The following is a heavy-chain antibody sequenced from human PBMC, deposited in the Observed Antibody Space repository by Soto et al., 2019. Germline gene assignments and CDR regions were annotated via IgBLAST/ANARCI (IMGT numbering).Heavy chain of an antibody. CDR1: GYTFTSYD. Sequence: QVQLVQSGAEVKKPGASVKVSCKASGYTFTSYDINWVRQATGQGLEWMGWMNGNSGNTGYAQEFQGRVTMTRYTSMSTAYMELSSLTSEDTAVYYCARRTIAYWYFDLWGRGTLVTVSS. V-gene: IGHV1-8*01. D-gene: IGHD1-1*01. J-gene: IGHJ2*01. CDR3: ARRTIAYWYFDL. CDR2: MNGNSGNT.